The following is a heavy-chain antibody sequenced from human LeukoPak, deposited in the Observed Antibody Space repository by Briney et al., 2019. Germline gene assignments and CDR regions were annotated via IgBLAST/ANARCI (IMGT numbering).Heavy chain of an antibody. CDR1: GGSISSGGYY. CDR3: ARDSRRAVAGTSVDY. J-gene: IGHJ4*02. D-gene: IGHD6-19*01. V-gene: IGHV4-31*03. Sequence: SQTLSLTCTVSGGSISSGGYYWSWIRQHPGKGLEWIGYIYYSGSTYYNPSLKSRVTISVDTSKNQFSLKLSPVTAADTAVYYCARDSRRAVAGTSVDYWGQGTLVTVSS. CDR2: IYYSGST.